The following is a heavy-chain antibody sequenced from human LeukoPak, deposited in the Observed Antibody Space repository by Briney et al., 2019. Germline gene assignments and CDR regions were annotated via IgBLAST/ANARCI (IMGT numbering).Heavy chain of an antibody. D-gene: IGHD3-10*01. CDR1: GDSVSSSSYY. CDR2: IYHSGGT. CDR3: ARVGTYYRSLDS. J-gene: IGHJ4*02. V-gene: IGHV4-61*01. Sequence: ASETLSLTCTVSGDSVSSSSYYWSWIRKPPGQGLEWIGYIYHSGGTNYNPSLKSRVTISLDTSKNQFSLKLSSVTAADTAVYYCARVGTYYRSLDSWGQGTLVTVSS.